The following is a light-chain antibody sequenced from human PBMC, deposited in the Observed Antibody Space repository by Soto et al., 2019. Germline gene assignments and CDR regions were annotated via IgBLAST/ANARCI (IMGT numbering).Light chain of an antibody. CDR1: QDISNY. CDR2: DAS. V-gene: IGKV1-33*01. J-gene: IGKJ2*01. CDR3: QQYDHLPRYI. Sequence: DLQMTQSPSSLSASVGDRVTITCQASQDISNYLNWYQQKPGKAPKLLIYDASNLETGVPSRFSGSGSGTDFTFTISSLQPEDFATYYCQQYDHLPRYIFGQGTKVDIK.